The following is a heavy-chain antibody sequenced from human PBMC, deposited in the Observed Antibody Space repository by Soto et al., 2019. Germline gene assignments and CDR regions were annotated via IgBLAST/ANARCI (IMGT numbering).Heavy chain of an antibody. V-gene: IGHV1-8*01. D-gene: IGHD3-9*01. J-gene: IGHJ6*02. CDR1: GYTFTSYD. CDR3: ARDRQLRYLAWFSEGDGMDV. Sequence: ASVKVSCKASGYTFTSYDINWVRQATGQGLEWMGWMNPNSGNTGYAQKFQGRVTMTRNTSISTAYMELSSLRSEDTAVYYCARDRQLRYLAWFSEGDGMDVWGQGTRVTVSS. CDR2: MNPNSGNT.